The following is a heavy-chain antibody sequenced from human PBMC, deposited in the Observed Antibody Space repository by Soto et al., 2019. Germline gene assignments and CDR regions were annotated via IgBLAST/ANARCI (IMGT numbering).Heavy chain of an antibody. CDR3: ARDHYYYDSSGYYYYGMDV. Sequence: ASVKVSCKASGYTFTGYYMHWVRQAPGQGLELMGWINPNSGGTNYAQKFQGWVTMTRDTSISTAYMELSRLRSDDTAVYYCARDHYYYDSSGYYYYGMDVWGQGTTVTVSS. V-gene: IGHV1-2*04. CDR2: INPNSGGT. D-gene: IGHD3-22*01. CDR1: GYTFTGYY. J-gene: IGHJ6*02.